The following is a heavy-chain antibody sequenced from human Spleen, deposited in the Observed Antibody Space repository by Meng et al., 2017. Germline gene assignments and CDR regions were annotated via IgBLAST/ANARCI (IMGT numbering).Heavy chain of an antibody. V-gene: IGHV4-30-2*05. Sequence: QLQLQESGSGLVKPSQTLSLTCAVSGGSISSGGYSWSWIRQPPGKGLEWIGYIYHSGSTYYNPSLKSRLTISVDTSKNQFSLKLSSVTAADTAVYYCARARRYSSSSHPLDPWGQGTLVTVSS. CDR1: GGSISSGGYS. D-gene: IGHD6-6*01. CDR2: IYHSGST. J-gene: IGHJ5*02. CDR3: ARARRYSSSSHPLDP.